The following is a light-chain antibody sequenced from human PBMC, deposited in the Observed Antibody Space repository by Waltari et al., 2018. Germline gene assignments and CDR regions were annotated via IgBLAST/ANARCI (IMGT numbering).Light chain of an antibody. CDR2: SSS. CDR1: SSNIGSNV. CDR3: ASWDDSLNGWV. V-gene: IGLV1-44*01. Sequence: QSVLTQPPSASGTPGQRVTISCSGGSSNIGSNVVTWYQQFPGTAPKLLSYSSSQRPSGVPDRFSGSKSGTSASLAISGLQSEDEADFYCASWDDSLNGWVFGGGTKLTVL. J-gene: IGLJ3*02.